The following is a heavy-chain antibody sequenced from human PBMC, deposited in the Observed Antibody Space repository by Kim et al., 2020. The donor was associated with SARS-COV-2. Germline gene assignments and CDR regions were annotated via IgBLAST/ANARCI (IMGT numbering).Heavy chain of an antibody. Sequence: SEPLSLTCTVSGGSISSYYWSWIRPPPGKGLERIGYIYYSGCTNYNPSLKSPVTISVDTSKNQFSLKLSTVTAADTAVYYCARDKDGNTWRWGQGTLVTGSS. V-gene: IGHV4-59*01. J-gene: IGHJ4*01. CDR1: GGSISSYY. CDR3: ARDKDGNTWR. CDR2: IYYSGCT.